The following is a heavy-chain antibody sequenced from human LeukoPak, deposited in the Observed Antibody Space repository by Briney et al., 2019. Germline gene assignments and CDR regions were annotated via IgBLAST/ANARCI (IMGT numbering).Heavy chain of an antibody. V-gene: IGHV1-18*01. CDR2: ISAYNGNT. Sequence: ASVKVSCKASGYTFTSYGISWVRQAPGQGLEWMGWISAYNGNTNYAQKLQGRVTMTADTSTSTAYMELRSLRSDDTAVYYCARDRVLLWFGELSEFDPWGQGTLVTVSS. CDR1: GYTFTSYG. D-gene: IGHD3-10*01. CDR3: ARDRVLLWFGELSEFDP. J-gene: IGHJ5*02.